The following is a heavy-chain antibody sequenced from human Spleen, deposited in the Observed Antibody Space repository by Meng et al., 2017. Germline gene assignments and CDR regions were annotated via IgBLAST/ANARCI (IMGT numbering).Heavy chain of an antibody. D-gene: IGHD6-13*01. CDR1: GYTFNRYG. CDR3: ARDEDISAAGKLFGDY. Sequence: ASVKVSCKTSGYTFNRYGISWVRQAPGQGLEWMGWINPNSGGTNYAQKFQGRVTMTRDTSISTAYMELSGLRSDDTAMYYCARDEDISAAGKLFGDYWGQGTLVTVSS. CDR2: INPNSGGT. V-gene: IGHV1-2*02. J-gene: IGHJ4*02.